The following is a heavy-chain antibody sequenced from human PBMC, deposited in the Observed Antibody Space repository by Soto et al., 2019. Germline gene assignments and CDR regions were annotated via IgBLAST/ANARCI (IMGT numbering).Heavy chain of an antibody. D-gene: IGHD6-13*01. CDR1: GFTFSSYG. V-gene: IGHV3-30*18. Sequence: QVQLVESGGGVVQPGRSLRLSCAASGFTFSSYGMHWVRQAPGKGLEWVAVISYDGSNKYYADSVKGRFTISRDNSKNKLYLQMNSLRAEDTAVYYCAKDRIAAAGTSPRSYYFDYWGQGTLVTVSS. J-gene: IGHJ4*02. CDR2: ISYDGSNK. CDR3: AKDRIAAAGTSPRSYYFDY.